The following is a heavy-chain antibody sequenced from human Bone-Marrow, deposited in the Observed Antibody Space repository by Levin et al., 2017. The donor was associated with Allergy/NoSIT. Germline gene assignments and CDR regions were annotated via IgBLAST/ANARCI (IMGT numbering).Heavy chain of an antibody. J-gene: IGHJ5*02. CDR3: ARGGGYSGNDGGFWFDP. Sequence: PSETLSLTCTVSRGSIYNNYWTWIRQPPGKGLEWIGNIYYSGSTRHNPSLKSRVTISVDTSKNLFSLRLSSVTAADTAVYYCARGGGYSGNDGGFWFDPWGQGVLVTVSS. D-gene: IGHD5-12*01. CDR1: RGSIYNNY. V-gene: IGHV4-59*01. CDR2: IYYSGST.